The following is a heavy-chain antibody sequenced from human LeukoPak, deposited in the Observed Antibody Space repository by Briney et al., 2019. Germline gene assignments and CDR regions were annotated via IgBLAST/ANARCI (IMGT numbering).Heavy chain of an antibody. CDR1: GGSISSGDYY. J-gene: IGHJ5*02. CDR3: ARDMVGLINWFDP. V-gene: IGHV4-30-4*01. CDR2: IYYSGST. D-gene: IGHD2-15*01. Sequence: SETLSLTCTVSGGSISSGDYYWSWIRQPPGKGLEWIGYIYYSGSTYYYPSLKSRVTISVDTSKNQFSLKLSSVTAADTAVYYCARDMVGLINWFDPWGQGTLVTVSS.